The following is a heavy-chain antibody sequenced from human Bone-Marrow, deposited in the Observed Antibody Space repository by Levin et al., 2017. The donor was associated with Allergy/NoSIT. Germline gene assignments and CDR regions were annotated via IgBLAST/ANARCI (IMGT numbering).Heavy chain of an antibody. D-gene: IGHD3-22*01. CDR1: GFTFTDYA. CDR3: AKGHSSGFYGGYFDY. V-gene: IGHV3-23*01. Sequence: GGSLRLSCAASGFTFTDYAMSWVRQAPGKRLEWVSTINAAGITTYYADSVKGRFTISRDISKNTLYLQMNSLGAEGTAVYYCAKGHSSGFYGGYFDYWGQGTLVTVSS. J-gene: IGHJ4*02. CDR2: INAAGITT.